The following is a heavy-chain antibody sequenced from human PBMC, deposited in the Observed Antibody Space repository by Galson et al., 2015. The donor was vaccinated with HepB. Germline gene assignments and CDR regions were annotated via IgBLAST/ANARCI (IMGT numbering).Heavy chain of an antibody. CDR3: ARSGYCSGGSCSFDY. V-gene: IGHV1-3*01. CDR1: GYTFTSYA. J-gene: IGHJ4*02. CDR2: INAGNGNT. D-gene: IGHD2-15*01. Sequence: SVKVSCKASGYTFTSYAMHWVRQAPGQRLEWMGWINAGNGNTKYSQKFQGRVTITRDTSASTAYMELSSLRSEDTAVYYYARSGYCSGGSCSFDYWGQGTLVTVSS.